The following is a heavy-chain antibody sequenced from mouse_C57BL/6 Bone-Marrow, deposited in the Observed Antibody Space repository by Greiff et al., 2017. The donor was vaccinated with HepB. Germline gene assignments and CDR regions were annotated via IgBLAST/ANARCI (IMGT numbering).Heavy chain of an antibody. V-gene: IGHV1-76*01. CDR3: ASGGLLGVY. J-gene: IGHJ2*01. CDR1: GYTFTDYY. Sequence: QVQLQQSGAELVRPGASVKLSCKASGYTFTDYYINWVKQRPGQGLEWIARIYPGSGNTYYNEKFKGKATLTAEKSSSTAYMQLSSLTSEDSAVYFCASGGLLGVYWGQGTTLTVSS. CDR2: IYPGSGNT. D-gene: IGHD2-3*01.